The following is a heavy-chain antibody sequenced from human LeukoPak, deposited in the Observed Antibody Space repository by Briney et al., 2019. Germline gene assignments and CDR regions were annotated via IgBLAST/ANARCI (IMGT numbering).Heavy chain of an antibody. J-gene: IGHJ4*02. Sequence: GGSLRLSCAASGFTFSSNWMSWVRQAPGKGLEWLAKIKQDGSETRHMDSVKGRFTISRDNAKNSLYLQMNSLRAEDTAVYYCAKYTGYYFDYWGQGILVTVPS. CDR2: IKQDGSET. V-gene: IGHV3-7*01. D-gene: IGHD2-2*02. CDR1: GFTFSSNW. CDR3: AKYTGYYFDY.